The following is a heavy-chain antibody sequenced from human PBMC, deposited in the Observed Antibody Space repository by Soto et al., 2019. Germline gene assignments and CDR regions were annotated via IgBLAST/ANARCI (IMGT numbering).Heavy chain of an antibody. CDR1: GESISSSSYY. CDR3: ARQRTTVVTQAYFDH. CDR2: IYYSGRT. D-gene: IGHD2-21*02. J-gene: IGHJ4*02. Sequence: SETLSLTCIVSGESISSSSYYCGWIRQPPGKGLEWIGSIYYSGRTYYNPSFKSRVTISIDTSKNQFSLKLSSVTATDTAVYYCARQRTTVVTQAYFDHWGQGALVTVSS. V-gene: IGHV4-39*01.